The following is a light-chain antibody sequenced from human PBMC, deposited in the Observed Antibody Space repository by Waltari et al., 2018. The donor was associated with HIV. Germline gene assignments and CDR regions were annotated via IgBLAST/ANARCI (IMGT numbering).Light chain of an antibody. J-gene: IGKJ2*01. V-gene: IGKV4-1*01. Sequence: IVMTQSPESLPVSLGERATINCKSSQSVLYTSNNKNYLAWYRKKPGHPPKLLIYWASTRESGVPDRVSGSGSGTDFALTISDLQAEDVAVYFCQQYHSFPYTFGQGTKLEI. CDR1: QSVLYTSNNKNY. CDR2: WAS. CDR3: QQYHSFPYT.